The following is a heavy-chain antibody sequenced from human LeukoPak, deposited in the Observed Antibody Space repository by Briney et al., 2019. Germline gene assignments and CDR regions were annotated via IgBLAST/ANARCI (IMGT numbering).Heavy chain of an antibody. V-gene: IGHV1-69*13. CDR3: VRAPEGYDSSGYYLDY. CDR1: GYTFTSYG. J-gene: IGHJ4*02. Sequence: SVKVSCKASGYTFTSYGISWVRQAPGQGLEWMGGIIPIFGTANYAQKFQGRVTITADESTSTAYMELSSLRSEDTAVYYCVRAPEGYDSSGYYLDYWGQGTLVTVSS. D-gene: IGHD3-22*01. CDR2: IIPIFGTA.